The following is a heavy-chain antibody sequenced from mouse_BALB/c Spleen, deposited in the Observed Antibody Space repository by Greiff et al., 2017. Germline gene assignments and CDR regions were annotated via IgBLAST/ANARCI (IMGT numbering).Heavy chain of an antibody. V-gene: IGHV1-7*01. D-gene: IGHD2-1*01. Sequence: VHLVESGAELAKPGASVKMSCKASGYTFTSYWMHWVNQRPGQGLEWIGYINPSTGYTEYNQKFKDKATLTADKSSSTAYMQLSSLTSEDSAVYYCARRIYYGNYVWYFDVWGEGTTVTVSS. CDR1: GYTFTSYW. CDR2: INPSTGYT. CDR3: ARRIYYGNYVWYFDV. J-gene: IGHJ1*01.